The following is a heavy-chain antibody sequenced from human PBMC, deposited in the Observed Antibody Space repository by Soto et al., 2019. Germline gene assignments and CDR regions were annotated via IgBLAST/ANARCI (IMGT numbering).Heavy chain of an antibody. CDR3: ANLPLYGSGFDC. CDR1: GFTFDDYA. J-gene: IGHJ4*02. V-gene: IGHV3-9*01. Sequence: EVQLVESGGGLVQPVRSLRLSCAASGFTFDDYAIHWVRQAPGRGLEWVAGISWNGASIGYADSVKGRFTISRDNAKNSLHLQMNSLRSEDTALYYCANLPLYGSGFDCWGQGTLVTVSS. D-gene: IGHD3-10*01. CDR2: ISWNGASI.